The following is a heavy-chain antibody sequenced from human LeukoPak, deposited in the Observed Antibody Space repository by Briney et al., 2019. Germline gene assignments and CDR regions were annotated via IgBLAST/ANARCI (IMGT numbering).Heavy chain of an antibody. CDR1: GGSISSSSYY. Sequence: SETLSLTCTVSGGSISSSSYYWGWIRQPPGKGLEWVGSIYYSGSTYYNPSLKSRVTISVDTSKNQFSLKLSSVTAADTAVYYCARVGREQLVPNWFDPWGQGTLVTVSS. CDR2: IYYSGST. CDR3: ARVGREQLVPNWFDP. D-gene: IGHD6-13*01. V-gene: IGHV4-39*07. J-gene: IGHJ5*02.